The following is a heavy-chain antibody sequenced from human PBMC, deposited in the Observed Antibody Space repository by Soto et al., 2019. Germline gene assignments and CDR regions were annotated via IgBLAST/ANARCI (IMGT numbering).Heavy chain of an antibody. CDR3: ARPEYSSSSYGMDV. CDR2: ISSSSSTI. CDR1: GFTCSSYS. Sequence: VGSLRLSCAASGFTCSSYSMNWVRQAPGKGLEWVSYISSSSSTIYYADSVKGRFTISRDNAKNSLYLQMNSLRDEDTAVYYCARPEYSSSSYGMDVWGQGTTVTVSS. V-gene: IGHV3-48*02. D-gene: IGHD6-6*01. J-gene: IGHJ6*02.